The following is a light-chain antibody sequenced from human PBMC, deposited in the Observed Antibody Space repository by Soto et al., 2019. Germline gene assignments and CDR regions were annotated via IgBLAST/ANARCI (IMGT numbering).Light chain of an antibody. CDR2: GAS. V-gene: IGKV3-15*01. CDR3: HQYNKWPPHT. Sequence: EIVMTQSPATLSVSPGERVTLSCRASESVNNKLAWYQQRPGQAPRLLIYGASTRATGVPARFSGTGSGTECTLTISSLQFEDFAVYYCHQYNKWPPHTFGQGTKLEIQ. J-gene: IGKJ2*01. CDR1: ESVNNK.